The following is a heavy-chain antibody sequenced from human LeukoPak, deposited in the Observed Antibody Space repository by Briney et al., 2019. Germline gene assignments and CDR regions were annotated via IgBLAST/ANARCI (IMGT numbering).Heavy chain of an antibody. Sequence: PSETLSLTCSVSGYSISSGYYWGWIRQPPGKGLEWIGSIYHSGSTYYNTSLKRRVTISVDTSKNQFSLKLNSVTAADTAVYYCATGWSGYYWTTWGQGTLVAVSS. CDR1: GYSISSGYY. V-gene: IGHV4-38-2*02. CDR3: ATGWSGYYWTT. D-gene: IGHD3-3*01. CDR2: IYHSGST. J-gene: IGHJ5*02.